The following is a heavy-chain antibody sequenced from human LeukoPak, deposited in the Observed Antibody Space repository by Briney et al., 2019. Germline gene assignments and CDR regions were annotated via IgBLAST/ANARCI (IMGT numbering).Heavy chain of an antibody. V-gene: IGHV5-51*03. CDR2: IYPGDSDT. D-gene: IGHD2-15*01. CDR1: GYSFTSYW. J-gene: IGHJ4*02. CDR3: ARPPTHCSGASCQAY. Sequence: GESLKISCKGSGYSFTSYWIGWVRQMPGKGLEWMGIIYPGDSDTRYSPSFQGQVTISADKSISTAYLQWSSLKASDTAMYYCARPPTHCSGASCQAYWGQGTLATVPS.